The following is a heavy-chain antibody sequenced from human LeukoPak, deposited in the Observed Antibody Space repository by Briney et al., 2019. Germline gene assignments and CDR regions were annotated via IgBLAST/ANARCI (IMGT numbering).Heavy chain of an antibody. Sequence: GGSLRLSCAASGFTFSSYAMSWVRQAPGKGLEWVSAISGSGGSTYYADSVKGRFTISRDNSKNTLYLQMNSLRAEDTAVYYCAKEPSWCGNINNWFDPWGQGTLVTVSS. CDR3: AKEPSWCGNINNWFDP. V-gene: IGHV3-23*01. D-gene: IGHD4-23*01. CDR1: GFTFSSYA. J-gene: IGHJ5*02. CDR2: ISGSGGST.